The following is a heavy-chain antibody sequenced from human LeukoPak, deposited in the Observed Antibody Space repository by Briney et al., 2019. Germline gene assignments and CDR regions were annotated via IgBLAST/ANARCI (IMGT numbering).Heavy chain of an antibody. CDR1: GFTFSNNG. D-gene: IGHD1-1*01. J-gene: IGHJ3*02. V-gene: IGHV3-33*06. CDR3: ANSILEGTDDAFDI. Sequence: PGRSLRLSCAASGFTFSNNGMHWVRQAPGKGLEWVAAIWYDGSHQFYADSVKDRFTISRDNSKNTLYLQMNTLRAEDTAVYYCANSILEGTDDAFDIWGQGTMVTVS. CDR2: IWYDGSHQ.